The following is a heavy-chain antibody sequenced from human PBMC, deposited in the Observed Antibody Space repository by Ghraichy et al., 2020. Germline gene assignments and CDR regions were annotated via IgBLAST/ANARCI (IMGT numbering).Heavy chain of an antibody. CDR1: GFTFSSYG. J-gene: IGHJ4*02. D-gene: IGHD1-14*01. CDR2: IWYDGSNK. V-gene: IGHV3-33*01. Sequence: GESLNISCAASGFTFSSYGMHWVRQAPGKGLEWVAVIWYDGSNKYYADSVKGRFTISRDNSKNTLYLQMNSLRAEDTAVYYCARGSDHAYYFDYWGQGTLVTVSS. CDR3: ARGSDHAYYFDY.